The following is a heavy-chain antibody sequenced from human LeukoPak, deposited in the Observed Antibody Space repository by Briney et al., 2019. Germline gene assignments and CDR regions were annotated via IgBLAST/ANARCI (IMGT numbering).Heavy chain of an antibody. V-gene: IGHV4-30-2*01. J-gene: IGHJ2*01. CDR1: GGSISSGGYY. CDR3: ASYWPHWYFDL. CDR2: IYHSGST. D-gene: IGHD2-15*01. Sequence: SQTLSLTCTVSGGSISSGGYYWSWIRQPPGKGLEWIGYIYHSGSTYYNPSLKSRVTISVDRSKNQFSLKLSSVTAADTAVYYCASYWPHWYFDLWGRGTLVTVSS.